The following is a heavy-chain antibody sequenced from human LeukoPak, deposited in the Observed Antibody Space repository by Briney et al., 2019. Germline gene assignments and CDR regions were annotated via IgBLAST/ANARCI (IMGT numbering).Heavy chain of an antibody. CDR1: GYTFTGYY. CDR2: INPNSGVT. CDR3: ARGELLTDVDY. V-gene: IGHV1-2*02. J-gene: IGHJ4*02. Sequence: ASVKVSCKASGYTFTGYYLQWVRQAPGQGLEWMGWINPNSGVTNSAQRFQGRVTMTRDTSMSTAYMELSSLRSDDTAVYYCARGELLTDVDYWGQGTLVTVSS. D-gene: IGHD1-26*01.